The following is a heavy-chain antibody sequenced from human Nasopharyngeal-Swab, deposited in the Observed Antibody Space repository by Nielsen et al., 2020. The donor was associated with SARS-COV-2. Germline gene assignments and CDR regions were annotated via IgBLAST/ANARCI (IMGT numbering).Heavy chain of an antibody. D-gene: IGHD1-26*01. V-gene: IGHV3-9*01. CDR1: GFTFDDYA. CDR3: AKVNSGGYLHYSFDY. Sequence: SLKISCAASGFTFDDYAMYWVRQRPGEGLEWVSGINWNSGLKGYADSVKGRFTISRDNARNSLYLLMNSLRSEDTALYYCAKVNSGGYLHYSFDYWGQGALVTVSS. J-gene: IGHJ4*02. CDR2: INWNSGLK.